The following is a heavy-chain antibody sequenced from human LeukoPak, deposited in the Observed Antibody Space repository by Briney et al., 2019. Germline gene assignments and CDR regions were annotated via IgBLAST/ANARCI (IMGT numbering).Heavy chain of an antibody. CDR2: ISSSSSTI. CDR1: GFTFSSYS. CDR3: ARDVSSSRVGSPFDY. D-gene: IGHD6-13*01. Sequence: GGSLRLSCAASGFTFSSYSMNWVRQAPGKGLEWVSYISSSSSTIYYADSVKGRFTIPRDNAKNSLYLQMNSLRAEDTAVYYCARDVSSSRVGSPFDYWGQGTLVTVSS. V-gene: IGHV3-48*01. J-gene: IGHJ4*02.